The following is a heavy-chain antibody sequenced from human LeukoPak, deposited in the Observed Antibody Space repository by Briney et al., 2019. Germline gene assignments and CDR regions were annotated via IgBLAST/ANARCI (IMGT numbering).Heavy chain of an antibody. J-gene: IGHJ4*02. V-gene: IGHV1-2*02. Sequence: ASVKVPCKASGYTFTGYYMHWGRQAPGQGLEWMGWINPNSGGTNYAQKFQGRVTMTRDTSISTAYMELSRLRSDDPAVYYCARVGRNDYVWGSYRYSPLDYWGQGTLVTVSS. CDR3: ARVGRNDYVWGSYRYSPLDY. CDR1: GYTFTGYY. CDR2: INPNSGGT. D-gene: IGHD3-16*02.